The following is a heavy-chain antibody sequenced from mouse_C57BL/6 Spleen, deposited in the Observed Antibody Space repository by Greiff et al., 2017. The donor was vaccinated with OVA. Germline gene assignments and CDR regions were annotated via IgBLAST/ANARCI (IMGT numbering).Heavy chain of an antibody. D-gene: IGHD4-1*01. CDR3: ARDWGFDY. Sequence: QVQLQQPGAELVKPGASVKLSCKASGYTFTSYWMHWVKQRPGQGLEWIGTIHPNSGSTNYNEKFKSKATLTIAKSSSTAYMQLSSLTSEDSAVYYCARDWGFDYWGQGTTLTVSS. V-gene: IGHV1-64*01. CDR1: GYTFTSYW. J-gene: IGHJ2*01. CDR2: IHPNSGST.